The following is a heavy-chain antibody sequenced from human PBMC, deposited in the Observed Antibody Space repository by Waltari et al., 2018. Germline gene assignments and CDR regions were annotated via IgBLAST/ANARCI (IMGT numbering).Heavy chain of an antibody. V-gene: IGHV4-39*02. J-gene: IGHJ4*02. CDR1: GDSISSTSYY. CDR3: ARPGRVGGGSLMALDY. D-gene: IGHD2-15*01. Sequence: QLHLQESGPGLVKPSETLSLTCSVSGDSISSTSYYWGWIRQPPGKGLEWIGSFVYNANTYYNPSLKRRVSISVDTSKNHFSLQLMSVTAADTAIYYCARPGRVGGGSLMALDYWGQGTLVTVSS. CDR2: FVYNANT.